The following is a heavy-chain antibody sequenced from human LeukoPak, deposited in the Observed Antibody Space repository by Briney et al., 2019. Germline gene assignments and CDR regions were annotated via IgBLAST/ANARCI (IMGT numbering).Heavy chain of an antibody. CDR2: INHSGTT. D-gene: IGHD5-18*01. J-gene: IGHJ4*02. CDR3: ARGQKKIQLWLHPRVYC. CDR1: GGSFSGYY. V-gene: IGHV4-34*01. Sequence: SETLSLTCAVYGGSFSGYYWSWIRHPQGKGMEWIGEINHSGTTNYNPSLKSRSPISVATSRNQFSLSMTSLAAAATPLNTVARGQKKIQLWLHPRVYCWGQGTLVTVSS.